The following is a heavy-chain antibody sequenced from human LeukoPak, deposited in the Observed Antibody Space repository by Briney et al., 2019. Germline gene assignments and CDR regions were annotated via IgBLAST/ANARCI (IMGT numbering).Heavy chain of an antibody. CDR3: AELGITMIGGV. V-gene: IGHV3-74*01. Sequence: PGGSLRLSCAGSGFTLSSNWMHWVRQAPGKGLVWVARFYSDGGRTNYADSVKGRFTISGDNAKNTQYLQMSSLRAEDTAVYYCAELGITMIGGVWGKGTTVTISS. CDR1: GFTLSSNW. D-gene: IGHD3-10*02. J-gene: IGHJ6*04. CDR2: FYSDGGRT.